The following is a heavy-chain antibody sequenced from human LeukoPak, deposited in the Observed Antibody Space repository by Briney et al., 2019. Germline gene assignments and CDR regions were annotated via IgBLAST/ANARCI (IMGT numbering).Heavy chain of an antibody. CDR1: GYTFTGYY. V-gene: IGHV1-2*02. CDR2: INPNSGGT. CDR3: ARGPMELWLRIGWFDP. Sequence: ASVKVSCKASGYTFTGYYMHWVRQAPGQGLEWMEWINPNSGGTNYAQKFQGRVTMTRDTSISTAYMELSRLRSDDTAVYYCARGPMELWLRIGWFDPWGQGTLVTVSS. D-gene: IGHD5-18*01. J-gene: IGHJ5*02.